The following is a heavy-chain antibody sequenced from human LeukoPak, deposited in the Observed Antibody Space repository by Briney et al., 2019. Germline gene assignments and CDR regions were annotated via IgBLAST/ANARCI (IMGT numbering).Heavy chain of an antibody. CDR3: ARDNSQGDSAWWFDP. J-gene: IGHJ5*02. D-gene: IGHD1-26*01. Sequence: AASVKVSCKASGYTFTNNYMHWVRQAPGQGLEWMGIINPSGDNTWYAQKFQGRVTMTRDMATSTDYMEVSSLKSEDTAVYYCARDNSQGDSAWWFDPWGQGTLVTVSS. CDR2: INPSGDNT. V-gene: IGHV1-46*01. CDR1: GYTFTNNY.